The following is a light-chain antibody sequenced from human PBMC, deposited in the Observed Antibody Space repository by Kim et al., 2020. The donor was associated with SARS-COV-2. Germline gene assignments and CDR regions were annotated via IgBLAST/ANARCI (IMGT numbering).Light chain of an antibody. CDR2: RDY. J-gene: IGLJ3*02. CDR1: NIVRRN. CDR3: QVWDSSTWV. Sequence: SYELTQPLSVSVALGQTASITCGGNNIVRRNVRWYQQRPGQAPVLVIYRDYNRPSGIPERFSGSNSGNTATLTISRAQDGDEADYYCQVWDSSTWVFGGGTQLTVL. V-gene: IGLV3-9*01.